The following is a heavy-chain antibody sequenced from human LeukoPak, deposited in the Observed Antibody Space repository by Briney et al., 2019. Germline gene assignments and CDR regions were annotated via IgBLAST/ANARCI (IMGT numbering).Heavy chain of an antibody. V-gene: IGHV3-72*01. CDR1: GFTFSDHQ. CDR3: ASSYSSSWPTDRIFDY. Sequence: GGSLRLSCAASGFTFSDHQMDWVRQAPGKGLEWVGRIRIKSRSYTTEYAASVAGRFTISRDDSKNSLYLQMNSLKPEDTAVYYCASSYSSSWPTDRIFDYWGQGSLVTVSS. D-gene: IGHD6-13*01. CDR2: IRIKSRSYTT. J-gene: IGHJ4*02.